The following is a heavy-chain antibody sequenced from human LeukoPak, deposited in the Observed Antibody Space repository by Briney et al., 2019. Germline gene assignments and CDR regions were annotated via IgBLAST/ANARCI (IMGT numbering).Heavy chain of an antibody. V-gene: IGHV4-39*01. J-gene: IGHJ5*02. CDR2: LYYTGTT. Sequence: SETLSLTCTVSGASISSSTYYWDWIRQPPGKGLEWIGSLYYTGTTYYNPSLKGRVTISVDPSKNQFSLKLSSVTAADTAVYYCARRVTSSWFDPWGQGTLVTVSS. CDR3: ARRVTSSWFDP. CDR1: GASISSSTYY. D-gene: IGHD2-21*02.